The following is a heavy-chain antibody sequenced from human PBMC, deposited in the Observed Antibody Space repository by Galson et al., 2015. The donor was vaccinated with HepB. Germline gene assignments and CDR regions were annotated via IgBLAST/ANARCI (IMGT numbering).Heavy chain of an antibody. D-gene: IGHD7-27*01. CDR1: SGSFSGYY. Sequence: QVQLQESGPGLVKPSETLSLTCAVYSGSFSGYYWSWIRQPPGKGLEWIGEINHSGSTNYNPSLKSRVTISVDTSKNQFSLKLSSVTAADTAVYYCARGIGLGIGVYYFDYWGQGTLVTVSS. CDR2: INHSGST. V-gene: IGHV4-34*01. CDR3: ARGIGLGIGVYYFDY. J-gene: IGHJ4*02.